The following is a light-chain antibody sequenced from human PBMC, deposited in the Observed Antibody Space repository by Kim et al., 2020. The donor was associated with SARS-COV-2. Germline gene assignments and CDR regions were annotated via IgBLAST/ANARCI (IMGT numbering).Light chain of an antibody. V-gene: IGKV1-5*01. J-gene: IGKJ1*01. Sequence: DIHMTQSPSTLSASVGDRVTITCRASQSIYIHLAWQQQKPGKAPRLLVFDASSLGSGVPSRFSGSGSGTEFTLPVSSLQHVDFATYYCHQYNSPWTFGQGTKVDIK. CDR1: QSIYIH. CDR2: DAS. CDR3: HQYNSPWT.